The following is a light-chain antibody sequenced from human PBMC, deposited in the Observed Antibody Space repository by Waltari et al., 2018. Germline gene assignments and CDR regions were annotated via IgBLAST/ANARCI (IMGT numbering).Light chain of an antibody. CDR2: EGS. CDR1: SRDVGSSNL. V-gene: IGLV2-23*03. Sequence: QSALTQPASLSGSPGPSTTISCTGTSRDVGSSNLLSWYHKHPGKAPKLIIYEGSKLPSGVPNRFSCSKSANTASLTISGLQAEDEADYRCCSYAGGSAFVVFGGGTKLTVL. CDR3: CSYAGGSAFVV. J-gene: IGLJ2*01.